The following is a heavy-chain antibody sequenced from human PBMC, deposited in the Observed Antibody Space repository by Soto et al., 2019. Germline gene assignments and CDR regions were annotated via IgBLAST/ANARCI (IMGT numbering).Heavy chain of an antibody. J-gene: IGHJ4*02. D-gene: IGHD2-15*01. CDR2: VSIGGST. CDR1: GFTLSSYA. V-gene: IGHV3-23*01. Sequence: PRGSLRLSCAASGFTLSSYAMGWVRQGPGKGLEWVAVVSIGGSTHYADSVRGRFTISRDNSKNTLSLQMNSLTAEGTAVYFCAKRRGAGGHFDYWGQGALVTVSS. CDR3: AKRRGAGGHFDY.